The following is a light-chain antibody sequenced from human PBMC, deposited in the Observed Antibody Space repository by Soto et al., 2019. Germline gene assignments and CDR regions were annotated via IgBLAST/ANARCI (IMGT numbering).Light chain of an antibody. CDR3: QQYNSYSYT. J-gene: IGKJ2*01. CDR1: QSINNS. Sequence: DIHMTQSPSTLSASLGDRVTITCRASQSINNSLAWYQQKAGKAPKLLIYKASSLQSGVPSRFSGSGSGTEFTLTITGLQPDDFATYYCQQYNSYSYTFGQGTKLEI. V-gene: IGKV1-5*03. CDR2: KAS.